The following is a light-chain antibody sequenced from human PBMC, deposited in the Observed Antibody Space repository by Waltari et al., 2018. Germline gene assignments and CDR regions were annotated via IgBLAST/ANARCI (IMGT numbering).Light chain of an antibody. Sequence: DIQMTQSPSSVSASVGYRVTITCRASLGISRWLGWYQQKPGKAPKLLIYPASSLRSGVPSRFSGSGSGTDFTLTISSLQPEDFATYYCLQANSFPWTFGQGTKVE. V-gene: IGKV1-12*01. CDR1: LGISRW. J-gene: IGKJ1*01. CDR3: LQANSFPWT. CDR2: PAS.